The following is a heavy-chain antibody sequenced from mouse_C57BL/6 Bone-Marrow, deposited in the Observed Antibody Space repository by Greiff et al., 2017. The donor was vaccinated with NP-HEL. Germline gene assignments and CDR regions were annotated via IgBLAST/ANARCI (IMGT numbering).Heavy chain of an antibody. V-gene: IGHV14-4*01. CDR3: TTSTVVSWYFDV. J-gene: IGHJ1*03. CDR1: GFNIKDDY. CDR2: IDPENGDT. Sequence: VQLQQSGAELVRPGASVKLSCTASGFNIKDDYMHWVKQRPEQGLEWIGWIDPENGDTEYASKFQGKAPITADTSSNTAYLQLSSLTSEDTAVYYCTTSTVVSWYFDVWGTGTTVTVSS. D-gene: IGHD1-1*01.